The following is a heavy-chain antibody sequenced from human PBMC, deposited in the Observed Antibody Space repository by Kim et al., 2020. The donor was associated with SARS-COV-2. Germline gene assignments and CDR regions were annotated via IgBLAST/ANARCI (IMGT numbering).Heavy chain of an antibody. J-gene: IGHJ3*02. Sequence: GGSLRLSCAASGFTFSSYAMHLVRQAPGKGLEWVAVISYDGSNKYYADSVKGRFTISRDNSKNTLYLQMNSLRAEDTAVYYCARGAIFGVIPQMGDAFDIWGQGTMVTVSS. CDR1: GFTFSSYA. CDR2: ISYDGSNK. D-gene: IGHD3-3*01. V-gene: IGHV3-30-3*01. CDR3: ARGAIFGVIPQMGDAFDI.